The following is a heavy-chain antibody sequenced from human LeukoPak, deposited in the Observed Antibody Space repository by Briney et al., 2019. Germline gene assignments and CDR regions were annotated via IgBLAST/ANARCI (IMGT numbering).Heavy chain of an antibody. D-gene: IGHD4-23*01. Sequence: GGSLRLSCAASGFTFSSYAMSWVRQAPGKGLDWVSTLSDGGTSTFYAGSVKGRFTISRDNSRNTLYLQMNSLRVEDTAVYYCTKAEESTVVTPLLHGYFDYWGQGTLVTVSS. CDR2: LSDGGTST. J-gene: IGHJ4*02. CDR3: TKAEESTVVTPLLHGYFDY. V-gene: IGHV3-23*01. CDR1: GFTFSSYA.